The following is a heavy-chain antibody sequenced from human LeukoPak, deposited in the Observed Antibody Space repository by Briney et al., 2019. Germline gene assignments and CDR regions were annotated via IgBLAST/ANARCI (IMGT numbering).Heavy chain of an antibody. CDR1: GGSISSSNW. CDR2: IYHSGST. V-gene: IGHV4-4*02. D-gene: IGHD3-22*01. Sequence: SETLSLTCAVSGGSISSSNWWSWIRQPPGKGLEWIGEIYHSGSTNYNPSLKSRVTISVDKSKTQFSLKLSSVTAADTAVYYCARGQDYYWGLTVGAFDIWGQGTMVTVSS. CDR3: ARGQDYYWGLTVGAFDI. J-gene: IGHJ3*02.